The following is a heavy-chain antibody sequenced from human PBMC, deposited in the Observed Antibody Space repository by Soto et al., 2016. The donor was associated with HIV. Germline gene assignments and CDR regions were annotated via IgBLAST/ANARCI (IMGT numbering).Heavy chain of an antibody. D-gene: IGHD3-22*01. J-gene: IGHJ4*02. Sequence: EVQLLESGGGLVQPGGSLRLSCAASGFTFSSYAMSWVRQAPGKGLEWVSAISGSGGSTYYAGSVKGRFTISRDNSKNTLYLQMNSLRAEDTAVYYCAKGDYYDSSGFIDYWGQGTLVTVSS. CDR2: ISGSGGST. V-gene: IGHV3-23*01. CDR1: GFTFSSYA. CDR3: AKGDYYDSSGFIDY.